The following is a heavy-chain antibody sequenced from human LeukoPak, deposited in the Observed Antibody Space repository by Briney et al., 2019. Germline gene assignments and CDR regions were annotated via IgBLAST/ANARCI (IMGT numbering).Heavy chain of an antibody. CDR1: GDSISSSDNS. J-gene: IGHJ6*02. V-gene: IGHV4-31*03. D-gene: IGHD3-16*01. CDR2: ISYSGNT. Sequence: PSETLSLTCTVPGDSISSSDNSWTWIRQDPGKGLEWIGYISYSGNTYYNPSLKSRVTISADTSMNQFSLKLTSVTAADTATYYCARDPGLRGEQYFYKYYGLDVWGQGTTVTVSS. CDR3: ARDPGLRGEQYFYKYYGLDV.